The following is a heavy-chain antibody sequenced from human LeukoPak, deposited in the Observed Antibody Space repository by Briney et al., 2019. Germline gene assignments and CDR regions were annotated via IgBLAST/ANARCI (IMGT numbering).Heavy chain of an antibody. V-gene: IGHV1-8*01. CDR1: GYTFTSYD. CDR2: QNPHSGST. Sequence: ASVNVSCKASGYTFTSYDNNWVRQATGQGLEWMGWQNPHSGSTGYAQKFQGRVTMTRNTSITTAYMELSSLRSEDTAVYYCARRKTYYDVWSGFSDYGMDVWGQGTTVTVSS. D-gene: IGHD3-3*01. J-gene: IGHJ6*01. CDR3: ARRKTYYDVWSGFSDYGMDV.